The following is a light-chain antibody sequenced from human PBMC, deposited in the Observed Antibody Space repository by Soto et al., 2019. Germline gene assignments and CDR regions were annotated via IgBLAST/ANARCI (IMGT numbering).Light chain of an antibody. Sequence: IVMTQSPATLSVSPGERATLSCRARQSVSSNLAWYQQKPGQAPRLLMYGASTRATGIPARFSGSGSGTEVTLTISSLQSEDFAIYYCHQYNKWPSFTFGGGTKVEIK. V-gene: IGKV3-15*01. CDR1: QSVSSN. CDR3: HQYNKWPSFT. J-gene: IGKJ4*01. CDR2: GAS.